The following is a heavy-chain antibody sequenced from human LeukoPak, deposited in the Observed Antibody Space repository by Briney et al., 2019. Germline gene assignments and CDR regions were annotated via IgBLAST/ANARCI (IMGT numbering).Heavy chain of an antibody. Sequence: GGSLRLSCAASGFNFNYYGMNWVRQAPGKGLEWVSAITATAGTTYYADSVKGRFTISKDISKNTLFLQMSGLRAEDTAVYYCAKDLDGSGMYGGIDSWGQGTLVIVSS. D-gene: IGHD6-19*01. CDR2: ITATAGTT. V-gene: IGHV3-23*01. CDR1: GFNFNYYG. CDR3: AKDLDGSGMYGGIDS. J-gene: IGHJ4*02.